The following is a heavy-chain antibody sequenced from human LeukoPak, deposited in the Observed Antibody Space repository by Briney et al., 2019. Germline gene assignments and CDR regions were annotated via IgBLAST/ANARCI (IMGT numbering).Heavy chain of an antibody. J-gene: IGHJ3*02. CDR3: ARGGTAVIAPYAFDI. Sequence: SETLSLTCTVSGXSISSYYWSWIRQPPGKGLEWIGYIYYSGSTNCNPSVKSRVAMSVDTSKKQFSLKLSSLTAADTAVYYCARGGTAVIAPYAFDIWGQGTLVTVSS. D-gene: IGHD4-23*01. CDR2: IYYSGST. CDR1: GXSISSYY. V-gene: IGHV4-59*01.